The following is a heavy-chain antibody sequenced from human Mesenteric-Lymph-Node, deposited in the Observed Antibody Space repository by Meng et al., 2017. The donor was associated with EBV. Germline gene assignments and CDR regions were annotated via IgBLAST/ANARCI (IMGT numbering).Heavy chain of an antibody. CDR3: ARITFGGAIGD. D-gene: IGHD3-16*02. V-gene: IGHV4-4*02. CDR1: SGSISNNNW. Sequence: VKLKESGPGLVKPSGTLSLTCAVSSGSISNNNWWSWVRQPPGKGLQWIGEIFHSGGTNYNPSLKSRVTISVDKSKNQFSLKVNSLTAADTAVYYCARITFGGAIGDWGQGTLVTVSS. J-gene: IGHJ4*02. CDR2: IFHSGGT.